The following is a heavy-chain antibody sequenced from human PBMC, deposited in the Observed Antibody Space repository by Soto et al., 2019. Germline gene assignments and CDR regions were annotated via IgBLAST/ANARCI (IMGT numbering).Heavy chain of an antibody. J-gene: IGHJ4*02. CDR1: GFMFNNYA. CDR3: AKGLYYYDSSGYRLFDY. D-gene: IGHD3-22*01. Sequence: GGSLRLSSEPSGFMFNNYAISWVRQAPGKGLEWVSTVSVSGGTTYYADSLKGRFTISRDNSKKTVYLQMNRLRADDTAIYYCAKGLYYYDSSGYRLFDYWGQGTLVTVSS. V-gene: IGHV3-23*01. CDR2: VSVSGGTT.